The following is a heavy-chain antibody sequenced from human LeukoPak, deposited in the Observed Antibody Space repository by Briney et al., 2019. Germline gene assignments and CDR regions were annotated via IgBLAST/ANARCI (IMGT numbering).Heavy chain of an antibody. CDR2: INHSGST. CDR3: ARVLRVTYYYDSSGYAY. J-gene: IGHJ4*02. CDR1: GGSFSGYY. V-gene: IGHV4-34*01. D-gene: IGHD3-22*01. Sequence: SETLSLTCAVYGGSFSGYYWSWIRQPPGKGLEWIGEINHSGSTNYNPPLKSRVTISVDTSKNQFSLKLSSVTAADTAVYYCARVLRVTYYYDSSGYAYWGQGTLVTVSS.